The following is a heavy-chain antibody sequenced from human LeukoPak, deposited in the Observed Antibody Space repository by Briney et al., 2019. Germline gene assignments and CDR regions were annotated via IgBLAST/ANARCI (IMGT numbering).Heavy chain of an antibody. CDR2: IYYSGST. V-gene: IGHV4-30-4*08. D-gene: IGHD4-11*01. CDR1: GGSISSGDYY. J-gene: IGHJ4*01. CDR3: ARGPYTNFFDS. Sequence: PLQTLSLTCTVSGGSISSGDYYWSWIRQPPGKGLEWIGYIYYSGSTYYNPSLKSRVTISVDTSKNQFSLKLRSVTAADTAVYYCARGPYTNFFDSWGHGTLVTVSS.